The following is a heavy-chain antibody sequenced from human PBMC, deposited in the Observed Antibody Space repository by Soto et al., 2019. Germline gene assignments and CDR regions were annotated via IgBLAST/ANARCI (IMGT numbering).Heavy chain of an antibody. V-gene: IGHV3-30*18. J-gene: IGHJ4*02. Sequence: RLSCAASGFTLGAYVMHWVRQAPGKGLEWVAAISADGRDLFYAASVEGRFTISRDNSKNTLFLQMNSLRSEDTSVYSCAKSVPDPACRGGGCHRTFDYWGQGTLVTVSS. CDR1: GFTLGAYV. D-gene: IGHD2-15*01. CDR3: AKSVPDPACRGGGCHRTFDY. CDR2: ISADGRDL.